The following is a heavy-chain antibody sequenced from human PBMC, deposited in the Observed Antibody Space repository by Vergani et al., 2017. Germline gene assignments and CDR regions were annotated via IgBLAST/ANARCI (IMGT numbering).Heavy chain of an antibody. V-gene: IGHV3-30-3*01. D-gene: IGHD6-19*01. Sequence: VQLVESGGGLVKPGGSLRLSCAASGSTFSRYAMHWVRQAPGKGLEWVAVISYDGSNKYYADSVKGRFTISRDNSKNTLYLQMNSLRAEDTAVYYCARAPEGLDYDAFDIWGQGTMVTVSS. J-gene: IGHJ3*02. CDR2: ISYDGSNK. CDR3: ARAPEGLDYDAFDI. CDR1: GSTFSRYA.